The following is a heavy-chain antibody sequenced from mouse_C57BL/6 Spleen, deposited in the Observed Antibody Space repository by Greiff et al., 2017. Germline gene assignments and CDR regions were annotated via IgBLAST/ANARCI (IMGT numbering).Heavy chain of an antibody. CDR3: ARHNDGYLAWFAY. D-gene: IGHD2-3*01. J-gene: IGHJ3*01. CDR1: GFSLTSYG. CDR2: IWSDGGT. V-gene: IGHV2-6-1*01. Sequence: QVQLKESGPGLVAPSQSLSLTCTVSGFSLTSYGVHWVRQPPGKGLEWLVVIWSDGGTTYNSALKSSLSISKDNSKSQVLVKMNSLQADDTASYYCARHNDGYLAWFAYWGQGTLVTVSA.